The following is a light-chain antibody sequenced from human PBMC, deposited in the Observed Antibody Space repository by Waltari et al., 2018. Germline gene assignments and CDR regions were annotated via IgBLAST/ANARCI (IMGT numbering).Light chain of an antibody. CDR3: SSYTRSSALV. J-gene: IGLJ2*01. Sequence: QSALTQPASVSGSPGQSITISCTGTSSDVGGYTYVSWYQRDPGKAPKLMIYNFTLRPSGVSNRFSGSKSGNTASLIISGLQAEDEADYFCSSYTRSSALVFGGGTKLTVL. CDR1: SSDVGGYTY. CDR2: NFT. V-gene: IGLV2-14*03.